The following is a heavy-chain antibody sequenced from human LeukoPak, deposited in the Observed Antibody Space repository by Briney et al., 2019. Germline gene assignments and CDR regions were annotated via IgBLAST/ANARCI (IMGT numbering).Heavy chain of an antibody. CDR1: GGSISSSY. CDR3: ARDKYYGSGSYGKYNWFDP. Sequence: SETLSLTCTVSGGSISSSYWSWIRQPAGKGLEWIGHIYTFGITNYIPSLKSRVTMSLDTSTNQFPLKLSSVTAADTAGYYCARDKYYGSGSYGKYNWFDPWGQGTLVTVSS. J-gene: IGHJ5*02. D-gene: IGHD3-10*01. V-gene: IGHV4-4*07. CDR2: IYTFGIT.